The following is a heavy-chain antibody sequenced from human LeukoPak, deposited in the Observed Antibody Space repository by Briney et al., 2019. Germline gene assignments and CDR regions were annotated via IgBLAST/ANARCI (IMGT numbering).Heavy chain of an antibody. CDR3: ALSSGWFGISYYYYYYGMDV. CDR1: GYTFTSYD. Sequence: ASVKVSCKASGYTFTSYDINWVRQATGQGLEWMGWMNPNSGNTGHAQKFQGRVTMTRNTSISTAYMELSSLRSEDTAVYYCALSSGWFGISYYYYYYGMDVWGQGTTATVSS. V-gene: IGHV1-8*01. CDR2: MNPNSGNT. D-gene: IGHD6-19*01. J-gene: IGHJ6*02.